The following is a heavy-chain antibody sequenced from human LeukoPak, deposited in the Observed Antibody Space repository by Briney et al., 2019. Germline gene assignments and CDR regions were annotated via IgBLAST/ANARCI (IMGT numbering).Heavy chain of an antibody. V-gene: IGHV4-59*01. CDR2: IYYSGST. J-gene: IGHJ4*02. CDR3: ARCPTSGGRCYEFDY. D-gene: IGHD2-15*01. Sequence: SETLSLTCTVSGGSISSYYWSWIRQPPGKGLEWIGYIYYSGSTNYNPSLKSRVTISVDTSKNQFSLKLSSVTAADTAVYYCARCPTSGGRCYEFDYWGQGTLVTVSS. CDR1: GGSISSYY.